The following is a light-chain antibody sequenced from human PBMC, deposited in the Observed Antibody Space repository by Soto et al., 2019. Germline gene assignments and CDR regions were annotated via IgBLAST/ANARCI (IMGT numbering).Light chain of an antibody. V-gene: IGLV2-14*01. CDR2: EVT. Sequence: QSALAQPASVSGSPGQSITISCSGTSSDVGGYNYVSWYQHHPGKAPKLLIYEVTNRPSGVSNRFSGSKSGNTASLTISGLQAEDEAAYHCKSSTSISTWVFGVGTKVTVL. J-gene: IGLJ3*02. CDR1: SSDVGGYNY. CDR3: KSSTSISTWV.